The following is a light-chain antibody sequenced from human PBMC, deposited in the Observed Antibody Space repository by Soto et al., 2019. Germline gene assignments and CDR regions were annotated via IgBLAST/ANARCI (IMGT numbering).Light chain of an antibody. J-gene: IGLJ2*01. Sequence: QSALTQPPSASGSPGQSVTISCTGTSSDVGGYNYVSWYQQHPGKAPKLMIYEVSKRPSGVPDRFSGSKSGNTASLTVSGLRAEDEADYYCSSYAGSNNFPVVFGGGTKLTVL. V-gene: IGLV2-8*01. CDR1: SSDVGGYNY. CDR3: SSYAGSNNFPVV. CDR2: EVS.